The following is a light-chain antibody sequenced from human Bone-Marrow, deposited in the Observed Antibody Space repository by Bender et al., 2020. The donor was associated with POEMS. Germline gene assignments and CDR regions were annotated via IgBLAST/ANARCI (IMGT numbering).Light chain of an antibody. Sequence: QSALTQPASVSGSPGQSITISCTGTSSDVGSYNVVSWYQQHPGKAPKVMIYEGSKRPSGVSNRFSGSKSGNTASLTISRLQAEDDADYYCAAWDDTLSGSWVFGGGTKLTVL. CDR3: AAWDDTLSGSWV. J-gene: IGLJ3*02. V-gene: IGLV2-23*01. CDR2: EGS. CDR1: SSDVGSYNV.